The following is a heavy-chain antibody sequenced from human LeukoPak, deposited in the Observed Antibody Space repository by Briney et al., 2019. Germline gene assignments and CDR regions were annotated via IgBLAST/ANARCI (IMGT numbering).Heavy chain of an antibody. Sequence: SEALSLTCTVSGGSIRSSSYYWGWIRQPPGKGLEWIGSIYYSGSTYYNPSLKSRVTISVDTSKNQFSLKLSSVTAADTAVYYCARPFKGAWDQLLPRFAFDIWGQGTMVTVSS. CDR2: IYYSGST. J-gene: IGHJ3*02. D-gene: IGHD2-2*01. V-gene: IGHV4-39*01. CDR1: GGSIRSSSYY. CDR3: ARPFKGAWDQLLPRFAFDI.